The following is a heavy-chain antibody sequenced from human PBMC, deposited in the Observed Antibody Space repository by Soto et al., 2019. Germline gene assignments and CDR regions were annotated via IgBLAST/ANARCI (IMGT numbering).Heavy chain of an antibody. V-gene: IGHV1-18*04. CDR3: AREKGKAVTGTYYYYGMDV. CDR2: ISPYTGNT. Sequence: QVQLVQSGAEVKRPGASLKVSCKASGYTFTSYGINWVRQAPGQGLEWMGWISPYTGNTNYAQEFQGRVTMTAETSTSTAYMELRRLRSDDTAVYYCAREKGKAVTGTYYYYGMDVWGQGTTVTVSS. D-gene: IGHD6-19*01. J-gene: IGHJ6*02. CDR1: GYTFTSYG.